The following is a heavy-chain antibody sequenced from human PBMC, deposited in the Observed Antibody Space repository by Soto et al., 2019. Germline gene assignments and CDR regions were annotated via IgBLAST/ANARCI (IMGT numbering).Heavy chain of an antibody. Sequence: PGGSLRLSCAASGFTFSSYAMSWVRQASGKGLEWVSAISGSGGSTYYADSVKGRFTISRDNSKNTLYLQMNSLRAEDTAVYYCAKDRDMGYSSGWSHFDYWGQGTLVTVSS. D-gene: IGHD6-19*01. CDR3: AKDRDMGYSSGWSHFDY. J-gene: IGHJ4*02. CDR2: ISGSGGST. V-gene: IGHV3-23*01. CDR1: GFTFSSYA.